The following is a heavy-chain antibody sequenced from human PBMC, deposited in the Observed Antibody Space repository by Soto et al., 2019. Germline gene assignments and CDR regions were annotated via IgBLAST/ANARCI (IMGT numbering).Heavy chain of an antibody. D-gene: IGHD2-15*01. Sequence: QVQLVQSGAEVKKPGYSVKVSCKASGGTFSIYTISWVRQAPGQGLEWMGGSANSAQKFQGRLTVTADESTSTVYLELSSLTSEDTAVYYCAREGPPDIAWFDPWGQGTLVSVSS. CDR3: AREGPPDIAWFDP. V-gene: IGHV1-69*01. J-gene: IGHJ5*02. CDR1: GGTFSIYT. CDR2: GSA.